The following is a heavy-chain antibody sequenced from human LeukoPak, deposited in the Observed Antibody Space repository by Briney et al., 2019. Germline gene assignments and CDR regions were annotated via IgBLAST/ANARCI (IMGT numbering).Heavy chain of an antibody. Sequence: EASVKVSCKAAGYTFTSYAMNWVRQVPGQGLEWMGWINTNTGNPTYAQGFTGRFVFSLDTSVSTAYLQISSLKAEDTAVYYCAREGGLLRSGAFDIWGQGTMLTVSS. CDR2: INTNTGNP. J-gene: IGHJ3*02. D-gene: IGHD3-10*01. CDR3: AREGGLLRSGAFDI. CDR1: GYTFTSYA. V-gene: IGHV7-4-1*02.